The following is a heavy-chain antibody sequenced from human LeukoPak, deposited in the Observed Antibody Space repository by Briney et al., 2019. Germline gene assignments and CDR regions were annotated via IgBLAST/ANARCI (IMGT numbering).Heavy chain of an antibody. D-gene: IGHD3-16*01. CDR1: GFTFSSYS. CDR3: ARGGGSWGFDF. CDR2: ISSSSSTI. Sequence: PGGSLRLSCAASGFTFSSYSMNWVRQAPGKGLEWVSYISSSSSTIYYADSVKGRFTISRDNAKKSLYLQMNSLRAEDTAVYYCARGGGSWGFDFWGQGTLVTVSS. V-gene: IGHV3-48*04. J-gene: IGHJ4*02.